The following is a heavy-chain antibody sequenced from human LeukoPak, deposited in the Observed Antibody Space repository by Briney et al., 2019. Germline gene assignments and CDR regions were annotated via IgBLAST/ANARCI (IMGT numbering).Heavy chain of an antibody. V-gene: IGHV3-72*01. CDR1: GFTFSDHY. D-gene: IGHD1-26*01. CDR2: TRNKANSYTT. CDR3: AREDKAWELRYDY. Sequence: PGGSLRLSCAASGFTFSDHYMDWVRQAPGKGLEWVGRTRNKANSYTTEYAASVKGRFTISRDDSKNSLYLQMNSLKTEDTAVYYRAREDKAWELRYDYWGQGTLVTVSS. J-gene: IGHJ4*02.